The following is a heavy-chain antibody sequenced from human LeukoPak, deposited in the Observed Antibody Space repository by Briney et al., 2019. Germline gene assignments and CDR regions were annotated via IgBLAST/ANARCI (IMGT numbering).Heavy chain of an antibody. V-gene: IGHV4-30-2*01. CDR3: ASGLIAAAFH. Sequence: SQTLFLTCTVSGGSISSGGYYWSWIRQPPGKGLEWIGYIYHSGSTYYNPSLKSRVTISVDRSKNQFSLKLSSVTAADTAVYYCASGLIAAAFHWGQGTLVTVSS. CDR2: IYHSGST. J-gene: IGHJ4*02. CDR1: GGSISSGGYY. D-gene: IGHD6-13*01.